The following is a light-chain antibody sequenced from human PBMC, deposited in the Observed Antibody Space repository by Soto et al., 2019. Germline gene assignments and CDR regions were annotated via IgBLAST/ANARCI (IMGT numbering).Light chain of an antibody. J-gene: IGKJ5*01. Sequence: EIVMTQSPATLSVSPGERATLSCRASQSVGSDLAWYQQKPGQAPRLLIYDASSRATGIPVRFSGSGSGTEFTLTISSLQSEDFAVYYCQQYNNWPLTFGQGTRLEIK. V-gene: IGKV3D-15*01. CDR2: DAS. CDR3: QQYNNWPLT. CDR1: QSVGSD.